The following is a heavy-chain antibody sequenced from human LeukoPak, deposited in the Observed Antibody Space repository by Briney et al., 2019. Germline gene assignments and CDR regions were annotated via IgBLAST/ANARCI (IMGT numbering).Heavy chain of an antibody. CDR2: INPSGGST. J-gene: IGHJ3*02. V-gene: IGHV1-46*01. D-gene: IGHD1-26*01. CDR1: GYTFSGYY. CDR3: AREVGARAFDI. Sequence: GASVKVSCKASGYTFSGYYIHWVRPAPGQGLEWMGIINPSGGSTSYAQKFQGRVTMTRDMSTSTVYMELSSLRSEDTAVYYCAREVGARAFDIWGQGTMVTVSS.